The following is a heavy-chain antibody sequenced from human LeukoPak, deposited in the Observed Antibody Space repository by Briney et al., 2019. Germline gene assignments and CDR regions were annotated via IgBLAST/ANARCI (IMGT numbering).Heavy chain of an antibody. J-gene: IGHJ4*02. Sequence: GGSLRLSCAVSGFTLGSNHMSWVRQAPGEGWEGVSVIYSGGNTYYADSVKGRFTISRDNSKNTLFLQMNSLRVEDTAVYYCARDGDDTSGSFSPFDYWGQGSLVTVSS. CDR1: GFTLGSNH. V-gene: IGHV3-53*01. CDR2: IYSGGNT. D-gene: IGHD3-22*01. CDR3: ARDGDDTSGSFSPFDY.